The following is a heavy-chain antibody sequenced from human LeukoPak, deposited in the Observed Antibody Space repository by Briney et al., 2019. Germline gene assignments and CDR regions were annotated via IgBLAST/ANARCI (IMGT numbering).Heavy chain of an antibody. D-gene: IGHD1-26*01. CDR2: INPNSGDT. V-gene: IGHV1-2*02. J-gene: IGHJ4*02. Sequence: ASVKVSCKASGYTLTDYYMHWVRQPPGQGLGWMGWINPNSGDTNYAQKFQGRVTMTRDTSISTAYMELSRLTSDDTAIYYCARDWRGSYFPDFWGQGALVTVSS. CDR3: ARDWRGSYFPDF. CDR1: GYTLTDYY.